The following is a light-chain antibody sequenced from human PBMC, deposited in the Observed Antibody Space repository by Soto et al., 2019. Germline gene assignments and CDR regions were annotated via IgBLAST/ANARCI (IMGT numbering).Light chain of an antibody. J-gene: IGKJ2*01. CDR3: QQSYSMPYT. CDR1: QNIATY. CDR2: AAS. V-gene: IGKV1-39*01. Sequence: DVQMTQSPSSLSASVGDRVTITCRTSQNIATYLNWYQHKPGRAPNLLIYAASSLQSGVPSRFSGSGSGTDFTLTNSSLQPEDFATYYCQQSYSMPYTFGQGTRLEIK.